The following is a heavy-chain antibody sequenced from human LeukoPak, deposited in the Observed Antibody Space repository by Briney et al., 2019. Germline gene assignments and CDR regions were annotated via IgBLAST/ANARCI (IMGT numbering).Heavy chain of an antibody. CDR3: AKDTVSWGNYYFDY. Sequence: PGGSLRLSCAASGFTFSSYAISWVRQAPGKGLEWVSAISGSGGSTYYADSVKGRFTISRDNSKNTLYLQMNSLRAEDTAVYYCAKDTVSWGNYYFDYWGQGTMVTVSS. CDR1: GFTFSSYA. CDR2: ISGSGGST. D-gene: IGHD3-16*01. J-gene: IGHJ4*02. V-gene: IGHV3-23*01.